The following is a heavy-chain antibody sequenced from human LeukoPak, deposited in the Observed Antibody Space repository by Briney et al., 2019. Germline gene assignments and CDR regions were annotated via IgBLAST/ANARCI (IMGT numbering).Heavy chain of an antibody. J-gene: IGHJ5*02. CDR2: IIPLFNTP. CDR3: TRAGIPGYCSAATCSNWFDP. CDR1: GGTFSSYS. V-gene: IGHV1-69*06. Sequence: SVKVSCKDSGGTFSSYSINWVRQAPRQGLEWMGGIIPLFNTPNYAQKFQGRVSITADKSTNTTYMELSSLTSEDTAVYYCTRAGIPGYCSAATCSNWFDPWGQGTLVTVSS. D-gene: IGHD2-15*01.